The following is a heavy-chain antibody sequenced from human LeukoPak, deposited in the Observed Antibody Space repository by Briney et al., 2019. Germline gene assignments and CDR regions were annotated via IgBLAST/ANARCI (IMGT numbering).Heavy chain of an antibody. CDR3: ARDSGITMVRGPGAFEI. V-gene: IGHV4-4*07. D-gene: IGHD3-10*01. Sequence: TSSETLPLPCTVSGGPISRYYWRWIRQPAGKGLEWIGRIYTSGSTNYNPSLKSRVTMSVDTSKNQFSLKLSSVTAADTAVYYCARDSGITMVRGPGAFEIWGQGTMVTVSS. J-gene: IGHJ3*02. CDR1: GGPISRYY. CDR2: IYTSGST.